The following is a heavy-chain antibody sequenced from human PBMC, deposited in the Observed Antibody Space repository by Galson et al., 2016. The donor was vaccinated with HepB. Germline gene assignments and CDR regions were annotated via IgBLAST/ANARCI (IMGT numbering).Heavy chain of an antibody. Sequence: QAPGKGLEWVAVISYDGRKKYYVDSVEGRFTISRDNSKNTLYLQMNSLRDEDTAVYYCARVPRYGGNSFDYWGQGTLVTVSS. D-gene: IGHD4-23*01. V-gene: IGHV3-30*04. J-gene: IGHJ4*02. CDR2: ISYDGRKK. CDR3: ARVPRYGGNSFDY.